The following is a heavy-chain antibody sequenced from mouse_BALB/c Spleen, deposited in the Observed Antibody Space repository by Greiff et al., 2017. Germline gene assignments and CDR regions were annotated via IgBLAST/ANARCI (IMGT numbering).Heavy chain of an antibody. CDR1: GYTFTSYY. Sequence: QVQLQQPGAELVKPGASVKLSCKASGYTFTSYYMYWVKQRPGQGLEWIGGINPSNGGTNFNEKFKSKATLTVDKSSSTAYMQLSSLTSEDSAVYYCTRGGPAWFAYGGQGTLVTVSA. D-gene: IGHD3-3*01. CDR2: INPSNGGT. J-gene: IGHJ3*01. CDR3: TRGGPAWFAY. V-gene: IGHV1S81*02.